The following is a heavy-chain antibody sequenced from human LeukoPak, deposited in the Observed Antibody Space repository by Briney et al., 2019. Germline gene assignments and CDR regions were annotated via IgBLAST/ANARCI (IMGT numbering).Heavy chain of an antibody. CDR3: LRQDYLDSSGYHYYFDY. J-gene: IGHJ4*02. V-gene: IGHV4-38-2*01. Sequence: SETLSLTCAVSGYSISSGYYWGWIRQPPGKGLDWIGTIYQSERTFYNQSLKSGVTISVDTSQNQFSLKLSSVTAADTAVYYCLRQDYLDSSGYHYYFDYWGQGTLVTVSS. D-gene: IGHD3-22*01. CDR2: IYQSERT. CDR1: GYSISSGYY.